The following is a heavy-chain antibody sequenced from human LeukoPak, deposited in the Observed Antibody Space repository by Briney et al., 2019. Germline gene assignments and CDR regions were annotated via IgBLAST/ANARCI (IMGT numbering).Heavy chain of an antibody. CDR1: GGSVSSGSYY. Sequence: SETLSLTCTVSGGSVSSGSYYWSWIQQPPGKGLEWIGYIYYSGSTNYNPSLKSRVTISVDTSKNQFSLKLSSVTAADTAVYYCARDTLVGATVAFDYWGQGTLVTVSS. D-gene: IGHD1-26*01. CDR3: ARDTLVGATVAFDY. V-gene: IGHV4-61*01. CDR2: IYYSGST. J-gene: IGHJ4*02.